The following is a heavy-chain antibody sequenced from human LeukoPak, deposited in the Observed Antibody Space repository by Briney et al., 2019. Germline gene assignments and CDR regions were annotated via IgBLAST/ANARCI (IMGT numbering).Heavy chain of an antibody. CDR3: ARTPNGVVVVAAISFDY. J-gene: IGHJ4*02. Sequence: GGSLRLSCAASGFTFSSYSMHWVRQAPGKGLEWVSSISSSSSYIYYADAVKGRFTISRDNAKNSLYLQMNSLSAEDTAVYYCARTPNGVVVVAAISFDYWGQGTLVTVSS. CDR2: ISSSSSYI. V-gene: IGHV3-21*01. CDR1: GFTFSSYS. D-gene: IGHD2-15*01.